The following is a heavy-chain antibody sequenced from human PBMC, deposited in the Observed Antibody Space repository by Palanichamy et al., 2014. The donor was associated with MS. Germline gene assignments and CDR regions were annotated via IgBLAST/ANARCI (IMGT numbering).Heavy chain of an antibody. D-gene: IGHD4-23*01. V-gene: IGHV3-30*18. CDR1: GFSFNNYD. CDR3: DESGGADYGGNWVLDH. J-gene: IGHJ4*02. CDR2: MSNDGRYY. Sequence: QVQLVESGGGVVQPGGSLRLSCAASGFSFNNYDMHWVRQAPGKGLDWVAMMSNDGRYYFYADSVKGRFTISRDNSKNTLSLHLNNLTSEDTATYFCDESGGADYGGNWVLDHCGQGTLVAVSS.